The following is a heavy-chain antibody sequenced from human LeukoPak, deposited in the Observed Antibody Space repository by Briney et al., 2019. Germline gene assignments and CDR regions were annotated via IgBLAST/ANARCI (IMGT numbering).Heavy chain of an antibody. J-gene: IGHJ4*02. Sequence: GGSLRLSCAGSGFTFSNYGMNWVRQAPGKGLEWVAVISYDGSNKYYADSVKGRFTISRDNSKNTLYLQMNSLRAEDTAVYYCARVGCSSTSCYTAYFDYWGQGTLVTVSS. CDR1: GFTFSNYG. CDR3: ARVGCSSTSCYTAYFDY. CDR2: ISYDGSNK. D-gene: IGHD2-2*02. V-gene: IGHV3-30*03.